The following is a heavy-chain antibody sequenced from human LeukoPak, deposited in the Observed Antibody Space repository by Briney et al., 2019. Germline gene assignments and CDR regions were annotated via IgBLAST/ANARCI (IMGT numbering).Heavy chain of an antibody. CDR2: INAGNGNT. CDR3: ARNLDSSGYFDFDY. Sequence: GASVKVSCKASGYTFTSYAMHWVRQAPGQRLEWMGWINAGNGNTKYSQKFQGRVTITRDTSASTAYMELSSLRSEDTAVYYCARNLDSSGYFDFDYWGQGTLVTVSS. J-gene: IGHJ4*02. D-gene: IGHD3-22*01. V-gene: IGHV1-3*01. CDR1: GYTFTSYA.